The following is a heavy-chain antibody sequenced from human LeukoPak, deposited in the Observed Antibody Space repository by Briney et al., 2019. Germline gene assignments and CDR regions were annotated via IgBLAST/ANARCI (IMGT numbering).Heavy chain of an antibody. CDR1: SGSISSGGYY. V-gene: IGHV4-31*03. Sequence: PSETLPLTCTVSSGSISSGGYYWSWIRQLPGKGLECIGFIYYSGSTFYNPSLKSRVTISIDASKNQFSLKLSSVTAADTAVYYCASLYYFDSSGYYYGKADIWGQGTMVTVSS. CDR3: ASLYYFDSSGYYYGKADI. D-gene: IGHD3-22*01. CDR2: IYYSGST. J-gene: IGHJ3*02.